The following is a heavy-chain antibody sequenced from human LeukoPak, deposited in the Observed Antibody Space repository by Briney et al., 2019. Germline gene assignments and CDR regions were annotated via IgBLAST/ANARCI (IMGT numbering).Heavy chain of an antibody. CDR1: GGSISSSNW. CDR2: IHHSGST. Sequence: PSETLSLTCAVSGGSISSSNWWSWVRQPPGKGLEWIGGIHHSGSTNYNPSLKSRVTLSVDKSKNQFSLKLSSVTAADTAVYYCASDSSSFGFDIWGQGTMVTVSS. D-gene: IGHD3-3*02. J-gene: IGHJ3*02. V-gene: IGHV4-4*02. CDR3: ASDSSSFGFDI.